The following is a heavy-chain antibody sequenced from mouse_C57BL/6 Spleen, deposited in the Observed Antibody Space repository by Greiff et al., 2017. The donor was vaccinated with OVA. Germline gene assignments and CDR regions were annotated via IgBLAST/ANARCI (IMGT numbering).Heavy chain of an antibody. D-gene: IGHD2-1*01. Sequence: QVQLQQPGAELVKPGASVKVSCKASGYTFTSYWMHWVKQRPGQGLEWIGRIHPSDSDTNYNQKFKGKATLTVDKSSSTSYMQLSSLTSEDSAVYYCAQCGGIYYGNPEGFAYWGQGTLVTVSA. V-gene: IGHV1-74*01. J-gene: IGHJ3*01. CDR2: IHPSDSDT. CDR3: AQCGGIYYGNPEGFAY. CDR1: GYTFTSYW.